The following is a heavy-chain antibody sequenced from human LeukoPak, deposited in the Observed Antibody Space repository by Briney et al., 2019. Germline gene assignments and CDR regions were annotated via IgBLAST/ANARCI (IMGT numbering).Heavy chain of an antibody. CDR1: GLAFSSYA. J-gene: IGHJ4*02. Sequence: RGSLRLSCAASGLAFSSYAMSSVRQAPGKGLEWVSTISVASNTFYADSVKGRFSISRDNSRNTVYLQMTSLRDDDTAVYYCADYGVSGVRNNFYWGQGTLVTVSS. CDR2: ISVASNT. V-gene: IGHV3-23*01. D-gene: IGHD3-3*01. CDR3: ADYGVSGVRNNFY.